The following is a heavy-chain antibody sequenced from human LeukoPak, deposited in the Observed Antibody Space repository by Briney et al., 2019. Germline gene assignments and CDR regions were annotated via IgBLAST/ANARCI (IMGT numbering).Heavy chain of an antibody. CDR2: IYTSGST. Sequence: PSETRSLTCTVSGGSISSGSYYWSWIRQPAGKGLEWIGRIYTSGSTNYNPSLKSRVTISVDTSKNQFSLKLSSVTAADTAVYYCARHVSAYSSGLPYYMDVWGKGTTVTVSS. D-gene: IGHD6-19*01. V-gene: IGHV4-61*02. CDR3: ARHVSAYSSGLPYYMDV. CDR1: GGSISSGSYY. J-gene: IGHJ6*03.